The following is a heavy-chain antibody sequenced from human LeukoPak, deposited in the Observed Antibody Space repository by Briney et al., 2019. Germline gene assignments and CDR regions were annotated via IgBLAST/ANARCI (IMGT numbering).Heavy chain of an antibody. CDR1: GFTFSSYN. CDR2: ITSSGFIT. Sequence: GGSLRLSCAVSGFTFSSYNMNWVRQAPGKGLEWVSYITSSGFITYYGDSVKGRFTISRDNAKNSLCLQMNSLRADDTAVYYCARGAPTYTSGFYYGYWGQGTLVTVSS. V-gene: IGHV3-48*01. J-gene: IGHJ4*02. D-gene: IGHD3-22*01. CDR3: ARGAPTYTSGFYYGY.